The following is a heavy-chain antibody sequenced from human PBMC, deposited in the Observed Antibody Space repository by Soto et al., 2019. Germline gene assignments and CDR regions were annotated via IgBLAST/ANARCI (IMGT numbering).Heavy chain of an antibody. Sequence: ASVKVSCKASGYTFSDYYIHWVLQAPGQGLEWMGWINPNSGGTKYAPKFQGGVTMTRDTSITTAYMELSRLGSGDTAVYYCAREPATAKPEGVDFWGQGTLVTVSS. V-gene: IGHV1-2*02. CDR3: AREPATAKPEGVDF. CDR2: INPNSGGT. J-gene: IGHJ4*02. D-gene: IGHD1-1*01. CDR1: GYTFSDYY.